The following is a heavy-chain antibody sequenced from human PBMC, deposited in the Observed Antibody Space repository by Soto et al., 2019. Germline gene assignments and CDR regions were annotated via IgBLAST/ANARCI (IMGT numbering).Heavy chain of an antibody. D-gene: IGHD6-13*01. CDR3: ARGNFPAIAAPGPFDC. CDR1: GFTFSRHS. CDR2: ISTTSSYI. Sequence: PGGSLRLSCAASGFTFSRHSLNWVRQAPGKGLEWVSSISTTSSYIYYADSVKGRFTISRDNAKNSLNLQMNSLRAEDTAVYYCARGNFPAIAAPGPFDCWGQGTLVTVSS. V-gene: IGHV3-21*01. J-gene: IGHJ4*02.